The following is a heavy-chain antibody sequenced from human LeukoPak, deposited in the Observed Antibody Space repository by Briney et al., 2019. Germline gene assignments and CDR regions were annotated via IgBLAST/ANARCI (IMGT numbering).Heavy chain of an antibody. V-gene: IGHV3-7*05. CDR1: EFTFTSYW. Sequence: PGGSLRLSCAASEFTFTSYWMSWVRQAPGKGLEWLANINHDGSETYYVDSVKGRFTISRDNAKNSLFLQMNSLRVEDTAVYYCARARNFDDWGQGTLVTVSS. J-gene: IGHJ4*02. CDR2: INHDGSET. CDR3: ARARNFDD.